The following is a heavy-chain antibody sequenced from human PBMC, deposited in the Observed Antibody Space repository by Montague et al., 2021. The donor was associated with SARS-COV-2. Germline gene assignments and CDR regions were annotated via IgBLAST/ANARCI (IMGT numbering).Heavy chain of an antibody. CDR3: ARDRRPTQGFLEWGVPRAYHDFYAMDV. J-gene: IGHJ6*02. CDR2: IFPRGSA. CDR1: GGSITSYY. V-gene: IGHV4-59*01. D-gene: IGHD3-3*01. Sequence: SETLSLTCTVSGGSITSYYWSWIRQSPGEGLEWIGDIFPRGSANYKPALKSRVTISVDTSKNLISLQMRSVTAGDTAVYHCARDRRPTQGFLEWGVPRAYHDFYAMDVWGQGTTVIVSS.